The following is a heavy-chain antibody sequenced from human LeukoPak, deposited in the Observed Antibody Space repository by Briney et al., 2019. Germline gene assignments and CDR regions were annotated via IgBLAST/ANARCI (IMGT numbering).Heavy chain of an antibody. CDR1: GFTFSTYG. CDR3: ARAEALLPYLY. V-gene: IGHV3-48*02. J-gene: IGHJ4*02. CDR2: ISSGSDSI. Sequence: GGSLRRSCAASGFTFSTYGINWVRQAPGKGLEWVSYISSGSDSIHYADSLKGRFTVSRDNAKNSLFLQMNSLRDEDTAVYYCARAEALLPYLYWGQGTLVTVSS. D-gene: IGHD2-15*01.